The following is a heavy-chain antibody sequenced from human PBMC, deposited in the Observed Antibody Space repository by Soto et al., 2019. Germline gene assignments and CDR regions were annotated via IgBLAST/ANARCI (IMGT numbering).Heavy chain of an antibody. CDR1: GFTFSSYS. D-gene: IGHD3-16*01. Sequence: EVQLVESGGGLVQPGGSLSLSCAASGFTFSSYSMNWVRQAPGKGLEWVSYISSSSSTIYYADSVKGRFTISRDNAKNSLYLQMNSLRDEDTAVYYCARDPRAVITDYYYYGMDVWGQGTTVTVSS. V-gene: IGHV3-48*02. CDR3: ARDPRAVITDYYYYGMDV. CDR2: ISSSSSTI. J-gene: IGHJ6*02.